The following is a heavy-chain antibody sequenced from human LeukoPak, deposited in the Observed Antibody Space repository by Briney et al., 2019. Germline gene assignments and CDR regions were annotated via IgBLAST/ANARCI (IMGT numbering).Heavy chain of an antibody. CDR3: AVSFHSSGYYDFDY. D-gene: IGHD3-22*01. Sequence: ASVKVSCKASGYTFTGYSLHWVRQAPGQGLEWMGWINPNSGGTNYAQKFQGRVTMTRDTSISTAYMELNSLRSDDTAVYYCAVSFHSSGYYDFDYWGQGTLVTVSS. CDR1: GYTFTGYS. CDR2: INPNSGGT. V-gene: IGHV1-2*02. J-gene: IGHJ4*02.